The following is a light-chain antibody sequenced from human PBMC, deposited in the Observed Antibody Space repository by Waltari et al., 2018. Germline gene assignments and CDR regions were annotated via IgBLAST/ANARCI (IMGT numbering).Light chain of an antibody. CDR3: HVWHPHVDPGV. J-gene: IGLJ1*01. CDR2: YDR. CDR1: NIGTYS. V-gene: IGLV3-21*04. Sequence: SYVVTQPPSVSVAPGETATITCGGDNIGTYSVHWYQQKAGLAPVLVIFYDRDRPSGIPDRFSGSNSGNTATLTSSRVEAGDEARYYCHVWHPHVDPGVFGTGTEVTVL.